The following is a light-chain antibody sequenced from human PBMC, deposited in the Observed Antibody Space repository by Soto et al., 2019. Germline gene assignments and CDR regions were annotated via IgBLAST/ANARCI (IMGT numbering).Light chain of an antibody. CDR2: LGS. V-gene: IGKV2-28*01. CDR3: QKYNSAPWT. Sequence: DVVMTQSPLSLPVTPGEPASISCRSSQSLLHSNGYNYLDWYLQKPGQSPQLLIYLGSNRASGVPDRFSGSGSGTDFTLKISRVQTEDVGVYYCQKYNSAPWTFGQGTKVDIK. J-gene: IGKJ1*01. CDR1: QSLLHSNGYNY.